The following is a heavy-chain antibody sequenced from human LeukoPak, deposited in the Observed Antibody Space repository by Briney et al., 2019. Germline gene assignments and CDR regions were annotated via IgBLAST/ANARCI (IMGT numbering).Heavy chain of an antibody. D-gene: IGHD1-26*01. CDR1: GFIFKNYG. CDR2: IWSDGNIK. V-gene: IGHV3-33*01. Sequence: GGSLRLSCTASGFIFKNYGMHWVRQTPGKGLEWLAVIWSDGNIKYYADSVKGRFSISRDNFKNLLYLQMSDLRAEDTAVYYCARVGSGSYFLDALDIWGQGTMVTVSS. J-gene: IGHJ3*02. CDR3: ARVGSGSYFLDALDI.